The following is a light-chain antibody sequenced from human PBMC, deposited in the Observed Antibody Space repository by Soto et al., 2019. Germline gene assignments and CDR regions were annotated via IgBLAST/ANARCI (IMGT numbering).Light chain of an antibody. J-gene: IGLJ2*01. CDR1: SSNIGAGYD. CDR3: LSFDSSLSVV. CDR2: GNT. V-gene: IGLV1-40*01. Sequence: QSVLTQPPSVSGAPGQRVTISCTGSSSNIGAGYDVHWYQQLPGRAPKLLIYGNTNRPSGVPDRFSGSKSGTSASLAITGLQAEDEAEYYCLSFDSSLSVVFGGGTTLTVL.